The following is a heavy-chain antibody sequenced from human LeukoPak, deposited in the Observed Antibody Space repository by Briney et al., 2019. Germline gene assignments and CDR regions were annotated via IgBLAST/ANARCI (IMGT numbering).Heavy chain of an antibody. CDR2: ISYDRSNK. J-gene: IGHJ4*02. D-gene: IGHD3-22*01. Sequence: GGSPRLSCAASGFTFSSYGMHWVRQAPGKGLEWVAVISYDRSNKYYADSVKGRFTISRDNSKNTLYLQMNSLRAEDTAVYYCAKSLFGSSGYSRWGQGTLVTVSS. CDR1: GFTFSSYG. CDR3: AKSLFGSSGYSR. V-gene: IGHV3-30*18.